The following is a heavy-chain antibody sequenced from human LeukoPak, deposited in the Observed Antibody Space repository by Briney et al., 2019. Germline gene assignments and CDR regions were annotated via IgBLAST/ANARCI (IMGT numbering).Heavy chain of an antibody. J-gene: IGHJ5*02. CDR2: IKEDGSEK. V-gene: IGHV3-7*05. CDR1: GFTFSSYW. CDR3: ATGGSRYVS. Sequence: HAGGSLRLSCAASGFTFSSYWMSWVRQAPGKGLEWVANIKEDGSEKYYVDSVKGRCTISRDNAKNSLYLQMNSLRDEDTAVYYCATGGSRYVSWGQGTLVTVSS. D-gene: IGHD5-18*01.